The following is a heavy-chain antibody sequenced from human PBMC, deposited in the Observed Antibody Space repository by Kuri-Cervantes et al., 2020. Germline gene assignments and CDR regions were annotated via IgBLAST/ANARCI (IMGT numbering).Heavy chain of an antibody. CDR2: INSDGSST. V-gene: IGHV3-74*01. CDR3: ARQQQWLAYDAFDI. Sequence: GESLKISCAASGFTFSSYWMHWVRQAPGKGLVWVSRINSDGSSTSYADSVKGRFTISRDNAKNTLYLQMNSLRAEDTAVYYCARQQQWLAYDAFDIWGQGTMVTVSS. D-gene: IGHD6-19*01. CDR1: GFTFSSYW. J-gene: IGHJ3*02.